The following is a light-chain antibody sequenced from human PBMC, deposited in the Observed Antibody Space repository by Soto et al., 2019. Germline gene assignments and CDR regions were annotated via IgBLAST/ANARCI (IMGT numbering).Light chain of an antibody. CDR3: QQYNSYWT. V-gene: IGKV1-5*01. CDR1: QSISSW. Sequence: DIQMTQSPSTLSASVGARVTITCRASQSISSWLAWYQQKPGKAPKLLIYDASSLESGVPSRFSGSGSGTEFTLTISILQPDDFATYYCQQYNSYWTFGQGTKVEIK. CDR2: DAS. J-gene: IGKJ1*01.